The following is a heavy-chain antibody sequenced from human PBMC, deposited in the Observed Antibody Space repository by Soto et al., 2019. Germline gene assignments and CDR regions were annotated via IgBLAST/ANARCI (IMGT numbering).Heavy chain of an antibody. Sequence: SETLSLTCTVSGGSITGYYWSWIRQPPGKGPEWIGNIHYSGSTNYNPSLKSRVTISVDTSKNQFSLRLSSVTAAETAVYYCARHSYYSNPLRFDPWGQGTLVTVSS. J-gene: IGHJ5*02. D-gene: IGHD4-4*01. V-gene: IGHV4-59*08. CDR3: ARHSYYSNPLRFDP. CDR1: GGSITGYY. CDR2: IHYSGST.